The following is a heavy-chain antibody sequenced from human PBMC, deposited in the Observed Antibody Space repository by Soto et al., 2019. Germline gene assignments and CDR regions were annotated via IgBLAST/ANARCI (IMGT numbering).Heavy chain of an antibody. CDR3: ARGGFSSSWRLDF. CDR2: IFPYTGDT. Sequence: QAQLVQSGAEVKTPGASVKVSCKTSAYAFNTYAINWVRQAPGQGLEWLGSIFPYTGDTHYSQNLQARVTMNADTSTSNAYLEMTTLTSDDTAVYYCARGGFSSSWRLDFWGRGTLFTVSS. D-gene: IGHD6-13*01. J-gene: IGHJ4*02. V-gene: IGHV1-18*04. CDR1: AYAFNTYA.